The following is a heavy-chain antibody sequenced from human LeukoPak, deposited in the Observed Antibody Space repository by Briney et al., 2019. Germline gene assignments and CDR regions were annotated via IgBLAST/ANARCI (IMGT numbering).Heavy chain of an antibody. V-gene: IGHV3-74*01. CDR1: GFTFSSNW. J-gene: IGHJ5*02. Sequence: GGSLRLSCAASGFTFSSNWMHWVRQAPGKGLVWVSRINSDGTSTIYADSVKGRFTISRDNAKNTLYLQMNILRAEDTAVYYCARAYSGNYYNWSDPWGQGTLVTVSS. CDR2: INSDGTST. CDR3: ARAYSGNYYNWSDP. D-gene: IGHD1-26*01.